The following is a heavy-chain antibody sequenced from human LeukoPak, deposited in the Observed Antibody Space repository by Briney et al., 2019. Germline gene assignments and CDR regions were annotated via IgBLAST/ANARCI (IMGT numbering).Heavy chain of an antibody. J-gene: IGHJ3*02. CDR1: GFTFSDHY. D-gene: IGHD3-22*01. V-gene: IGHV3-72*01. CDR3: ARVSYDSSGGHAFDI. CDR2: IRNKPNSYST. Sequence: GGSLRLSCAASGFTFSDHYMDWVRQAPGKGLEWVGRIRNKPNSYSTYYAASVKGRFTISRDDSKNSLYLQMNSLRTEDTAVYYCARVSYDSSGGHAFDIWGQGTMVTVSS.